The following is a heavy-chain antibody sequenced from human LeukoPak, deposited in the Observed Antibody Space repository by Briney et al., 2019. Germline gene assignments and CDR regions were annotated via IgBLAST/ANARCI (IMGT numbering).Heavy chain of an antibody. CDR2: IYYSGRT. CDR1: GDSVSRSDSY. Sequence: SGTLSLTCSVSGDSVSRSDSYWDWTRQPPGKGLEWIGTIYYSGRTYYSPSLKSRVTMSVDPSNNPFSLNLRSVTAADTAVYYCARRRYYDGSGYLEWGQGTLLSVSS. D-gene: IGHD3-22*01. CDR3: ARRRYYDGSGYLE. J-gene: IGHJ1*01. V-gene: IGHV4-39*01.